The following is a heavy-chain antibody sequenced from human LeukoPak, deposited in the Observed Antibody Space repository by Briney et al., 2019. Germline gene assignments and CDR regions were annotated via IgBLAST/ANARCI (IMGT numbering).Heavy chain of an antibody. CDR3: ARDQSMVRGVPDAFDI. J-gene: IGHJ3*02. CDR1: GYSISSGGYS. V-gene: IGHV4-30-2*01. Sequence: SETLSLTCTVSGYSISSGGYSWSWIRQPPGKGLEWIGYIYHSGSTYYNPSLKSRVTISVDRSKNQFSLKLSSVTAADTAVYYCARDQSMVRGVPDAFDIWGQGTTVTVSS. CDR2: IYHSGST. D-gene: IGHD3-10*01.